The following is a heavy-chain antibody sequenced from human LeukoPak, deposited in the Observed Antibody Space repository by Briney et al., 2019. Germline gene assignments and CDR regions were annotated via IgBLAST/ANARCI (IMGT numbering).Heavy chain of an antibody. CDR2: IKSKREGGTT. CDR1: GFTFSSYA. CDR3: TTGGGTMDY. V-gene: IGHV3-15*01. Sequence: GGSLRLSCAASGFTFSSYAMSWVRQAPGKGLEWVGRIKSKREGGTTDYAGPVKGRFTISTDDSKNTLYLQMNSLKIEDTAVFYCTTGGGTMDYWGQGTLATVSS. J-gene: IGHJ4*02. D-gene: IGHD1-1*01.